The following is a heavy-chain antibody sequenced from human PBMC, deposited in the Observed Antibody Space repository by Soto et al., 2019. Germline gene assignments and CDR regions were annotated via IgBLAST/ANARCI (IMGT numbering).Heavy chain of an antibody. CDR3: ARTAAAGKYYYGMDV. J-gene: IGHJ6*02. CDR1: GYTFTSYW. CDR2: IYPGDSDT. V-gene: IGHV5-51*01. D-gene: IGHD6-13*01. Sequence: GXSLKISCRGAGYTFTSYWIGWVRQMPGKGLECMGIIYPGDSDTRYSPSFQGQVTISADKSISTAYLQWSSLKASDTAMYYCARTAAAGKYYYGMDVWGQGTTVTVSS.